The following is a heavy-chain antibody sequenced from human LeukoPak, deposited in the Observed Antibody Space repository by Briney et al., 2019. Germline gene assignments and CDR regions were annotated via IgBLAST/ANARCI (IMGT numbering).Heavy chain of an antibody. V-gene: IGHV5-51*01. J-gene: IGHJ4*02. CDR3: ARLGEWAVAGNQPDY. Sequence: GESLKISCKGSGYSFTSYWIGWVRQMPGKGLEWMGIIYPGDSDTRYSPSFQGQVTISADKSISTAYLQWSSLKASDTAMYYCARLGEWAVAGNQPDYWGQGTLVTVSS. CDR1: GYSFTSYW. D-gene: IGHD6-19*01. CDR2: IYPGDSDT.